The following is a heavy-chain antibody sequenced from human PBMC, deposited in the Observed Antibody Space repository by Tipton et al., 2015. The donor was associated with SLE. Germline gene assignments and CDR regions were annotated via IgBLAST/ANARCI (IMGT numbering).Heavy chain of an antibody. D-gene: IGHD3-16*01. CDR3: ARVPYAYDSRTSIY. Sequence: TLSLTCTVSGGSVNTGNCYWTWIRQHPGKGPEWIGYIYNSGTTYYNPSLRGRITISIDTSKNQYFLSLNSVTAADTAVYYCARVPYAYDSRTSIYWGQGSLVTVSS. CDR1: GGSVNTGNCY. J-gene: IGHJ1*01. CDR2: IYNSGTT. V-gene: IGHV4-31*03.